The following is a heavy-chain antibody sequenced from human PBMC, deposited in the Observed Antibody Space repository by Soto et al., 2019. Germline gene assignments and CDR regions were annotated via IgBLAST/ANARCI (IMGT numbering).Heavy chain of an antibody. CDR3: ARDLSSSVDS. D-gene: IGHD6-6*01. J-gene: IGHJ4*02. CDR1: GFTFSSYS. CDR2: ISSSSSYI. V-gene: IGHV3-21*01. Sequence: GGSLRLSCAASGFTFSSYSMSWVRRAPGKGLEWVSSISSSSSYIYYADSLKGRFTISRDNAKNSLYLQMNSLRAEDTAIYYCARDLSSSVDSWGQGTLVTVPQ.